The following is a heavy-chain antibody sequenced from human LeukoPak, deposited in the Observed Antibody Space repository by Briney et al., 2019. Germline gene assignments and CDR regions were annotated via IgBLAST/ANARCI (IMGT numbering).Heavy chain of an antibody. J-gene: IGHJ4*02. V-gene: IGHV3-30*03. Sequence: PGGSLRLSCAASGFTFSSYGMHWVRQAPGKGLEWVAVISYDGSNKYYADSVKGRFTISRDNSKNTLYLQMNSLRAEDTAVYYCARGHSSSWYYFDYWGQGTLVTVSS. D-gene: IGHD6-13*01. CDR2: ISYDGSNK. CDR1: GFTFSSYG. CDR3: ARGHSSSWYYFDY.